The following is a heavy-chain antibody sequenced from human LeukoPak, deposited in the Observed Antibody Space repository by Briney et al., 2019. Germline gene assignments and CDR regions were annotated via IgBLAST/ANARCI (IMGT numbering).Heavy chain of an antibody. J-gene: IGHJ2*01. D-gene: IGHD3/OR15-3a*01. Sequence: SVTVSCKASGGTFGTYAVNWVRQAPGQGLEWVGGIITVFGPPKNTQKFQGRLTISTDDPTGTAYMELKSLTSDDTAVYYCARGGFALAPADRYFDLWGRGTLVTVSS. CDR3: ARGGFALAPADRYFDL. V-gene: IGHV1-69*05. CDR2: IITVFGPP. CDR1: GGTFGTYA.